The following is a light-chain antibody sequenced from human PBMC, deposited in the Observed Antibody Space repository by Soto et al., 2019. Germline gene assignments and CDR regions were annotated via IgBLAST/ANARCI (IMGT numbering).Light chain of an antibody. CDR2: DAS. CDR1: QNIGSY. CDR3: QQRTNWPLT. J-gene: IGKJ4*01. V-gene: IGKV3-11*01. Sequence: EIVLTQSPATLSLSPGERATLSCRASQNIGSYLAWYQQRPGQAPRLLIYDASNRATDIPARFSGSGSGTDFTLTISSLEPEDFGLYYCQQRTNWPLTFGGGTKVEIK.